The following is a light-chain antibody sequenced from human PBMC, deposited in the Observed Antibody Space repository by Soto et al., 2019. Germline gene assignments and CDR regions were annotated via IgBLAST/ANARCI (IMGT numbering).Light chain of an antibody. CDR3: QQYNSYSPT. V-gene: IGKV1-5*01. CDR1: QSISSW. Sequence: DIQMTQSPSTLSASVGDRVTITCRASQSISSWLAWYQQKPGIAPKLLIYDASILESGVPSRFSGSGSGTEFTLTISSLQPDDFARYYCQQYNSYSPTFGQGTKLEI. CDR2: DAS. J-gene: IGKJ2*01.